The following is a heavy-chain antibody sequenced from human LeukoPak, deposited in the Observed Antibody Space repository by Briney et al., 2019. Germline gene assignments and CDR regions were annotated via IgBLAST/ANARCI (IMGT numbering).Heavy chain of an antibody. V-gene: IGHV1-69*05. J-gene: IGHJ4*02. CDR2: IIPIFGTA. D-gene: IGHD2-21*01. Sequence: SVKVSCKASGGTFNTYAISWVRQAPGQGLEWVGGIIPIFGTAKYAQKFQGRVTITTDESTSTAYMELSSLRSEDTAVYYCASQLTYCGGDCYLGGYWGQGTLVTVSS. CDR3: ASQLTYCGGDCYLGGY. CDR1: GGTFNTYA.